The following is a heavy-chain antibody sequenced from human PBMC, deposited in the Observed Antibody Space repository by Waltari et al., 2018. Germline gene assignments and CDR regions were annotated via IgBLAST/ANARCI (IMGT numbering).Heavy chain of an antibody. CDR2: INYSGST. J-gene: IGHJ4*02. Sequence: QVQLQESGPGLVKPSETLSLTCIVSGDSISSYYWSWIRQPPGKGLEWIGYINYSGSTHYNPSLKSRVTISVDTSKTHFSLKLSSVTAADTAVYYCARENVILSSFYNYFDYWGQGILVTVSS. CDR1: GDSISSYY. V-gene: IGHV4-59*01. D-gene: IGHD6-13*01. CDR3: ARENVILSSFYNYFDY.